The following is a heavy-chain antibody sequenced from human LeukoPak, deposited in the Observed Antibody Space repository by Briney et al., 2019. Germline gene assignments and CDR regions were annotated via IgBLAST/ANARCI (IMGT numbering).Heavy chain of an antibody. CDR1: GFTFSSYA. CDR2: TSGSGGNT. V-gene: IGHV3-23*01. Sequence: PGGSLRLSCAASGFTFSSYAMSWVRQAPGKGLEWVSATSGSGGNTYYADSVKGRFTISRDNSKNTLYLQINILRGEDTAKYYCAKDKQWLVPGNWFDPWGQGTLVTVSS. J-gene: IGHJ5*02. D-gene: IGHD6-19*01. CDR3: AKDKQWLVPGNWFDP.